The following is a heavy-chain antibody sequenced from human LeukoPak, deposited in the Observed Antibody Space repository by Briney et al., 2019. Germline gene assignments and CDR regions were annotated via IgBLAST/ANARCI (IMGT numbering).Heavy chain of an antibody. CDR1: GYTFTGYY. V-gene: IGHV1-2*02. CDR2: INPNSGGT. D-gene: IGHD2-15*01. CDR3: ATNNISRYCSGGSCYSPIDY. Sequence: ASVKVSCKASGYTFTGYYMHWVRQAPGQGLEWMGWINPNSGGTNYAQKFQGRVTMTRDTSISTAYMELSRLRSEDTAVYYCATNNISRYCSGGSCYSPIDYWGQGTLVTVSS. J-gene: IGHJ4*02.